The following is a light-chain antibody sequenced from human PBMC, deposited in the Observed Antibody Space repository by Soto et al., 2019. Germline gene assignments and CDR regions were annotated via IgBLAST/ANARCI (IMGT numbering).Light chain of an antibody. CDR2: DAS. J-gene: IGKJ1*01. CDR3: QQYKTSSG. Sequence: EIQMTQSPATLSASVGDRVTLTCRASQSVNNSLAWYQQKPGKAPKLLIYDASNLEVGVPSRFSGSGSGTEFTLTISSLQPDDFAVYYCQQYKTSSGFGQGTRVEVK. CDR1: QSVNNS. V-gene: IGKV1-5*01.